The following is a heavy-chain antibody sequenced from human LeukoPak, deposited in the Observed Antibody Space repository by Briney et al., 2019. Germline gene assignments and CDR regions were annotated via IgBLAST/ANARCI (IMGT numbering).Heavy chain of an antibody. J-gene: IGHJ4*02. CDR1: GFTFSSYG. Sequence: GGSLRLSCAASGFTFSSYGMHWVRQAPGKGLEWVAVISYDGSNKYYADSVKGRFTISRDNSKNTLYLQMNSLRAEDTAVYSCARIGYSISWSGDYWGQGSLVTVSS. CDR3: ARIGYSISWSGDY. CDR2: ISYDGSNK. D-gene: IGHD6-13*01. V-gene: IGHV3-30*03.